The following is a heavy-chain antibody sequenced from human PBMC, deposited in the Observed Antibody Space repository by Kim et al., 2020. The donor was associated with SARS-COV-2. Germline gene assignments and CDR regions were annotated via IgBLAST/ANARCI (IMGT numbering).Heavy chain of an antibody. CDR3: AKAGQGLWFGELPDYYFDY. J-gene: IGHJ4*02. CDR1: GFTFSSYA. CDR2: ISGSGGST. V-gene: IGHV3-23*01. D-gene: IGHD3-10*01. Sequence: GGSLRLSCAASGFTFSSYAMSWVRQAPGKGLEWVSAISGSGGSTYYADSVKGRFTISRDNSKNTLYLQMNSLRAEDTAVYYCAKAGQGLWFGELPDYYFDYWGQGTLVTVSS.